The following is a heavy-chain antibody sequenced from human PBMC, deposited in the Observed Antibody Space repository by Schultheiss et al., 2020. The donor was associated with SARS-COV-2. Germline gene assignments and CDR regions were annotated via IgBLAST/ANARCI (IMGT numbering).Heavy chain of an antibody. V-gene: IGHV3-66*02. Sequence: GGSLRISCAASGFTVSSNYMSWVRQAPGKGLEWVSVIYSGGSTYYADSVKGRFTISRDNSKNTLYLQMNSLRAEDTAVYYCARNGFRGYSYGGFDYWGQGTLVTVSS. CDR1: GFTVSSNY. J-gene: IGHJ4*02. D-gene: IGHD5-18*01. CDR3: ARNGFRGYSYGGFDY. CDR2: IYSGGST.